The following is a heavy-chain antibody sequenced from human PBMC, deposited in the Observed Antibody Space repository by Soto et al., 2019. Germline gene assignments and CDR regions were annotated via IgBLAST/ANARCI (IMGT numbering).Heavy chain of an antibody. J-gene: IGHJ5*02. V-gene: IGHV1-69*01. CDR1: GGIFSNYA. CDR2: IIPIFGTA. Sequence: QVQLVQSGAEVKKPGSSVKVSCKASGGIFSNYAISWVRQAPGHGLEWMGGIIPIFGTANYAQKFQGRVTITADESTSTAYMELSSLRSEDTAVYYCARDIRRYSYGPNWFDPWGQGTLVTVSS. D-gene: IGHD5-18*01. CDR3: ARDIRRYSYGPNWFDP.